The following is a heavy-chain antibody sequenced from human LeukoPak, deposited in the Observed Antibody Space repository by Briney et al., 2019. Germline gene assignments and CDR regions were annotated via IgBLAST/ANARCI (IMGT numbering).Heavy chain of an antibody. J-gene: IGHJ4*02. V-gene: IGHV4-34*01. CDR2: ISHSGST. CDR1: GGSFSGYY. D-gene: IGHD2-2*01. CDR3: ARGPPDIVVVPAADDGVGDYYFDY. Sequence: SETLSLTCAVYGGSFSGYYWSWIRQPPGKGLEWIGEISHSGSTNYNPSLKSRVTISVDTSKNQFSLKLSSVTAADTAVYYCARGPPDIVVVPAADDGVGDYYFDYWGQGTLVTVSS.